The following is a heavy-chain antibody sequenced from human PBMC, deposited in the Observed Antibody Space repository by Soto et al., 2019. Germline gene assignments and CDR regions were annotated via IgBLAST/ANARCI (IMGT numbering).Heavy chain of an antibody. Sequence: EASVKVSCKASGGTFSSYAISWVRQAPGQGLEWMGGIIPIFGTANYAQKFQGRVTITADESTSTAYMELSSLRSEDTAVYYCARFERIPMTRGMDVWGQGTTVTVSS. J-gene: IGHJ6*02. CDR2: IIPIFGTA. CDR1: GGTFSSYA. D-gene: IGHD3-22*01. V-gene: IGHV1-69*13. CDR3: ARFERIPMTRGMDV.